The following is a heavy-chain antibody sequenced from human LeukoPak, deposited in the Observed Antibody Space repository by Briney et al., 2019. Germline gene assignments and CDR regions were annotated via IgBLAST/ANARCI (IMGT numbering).Heavy chain of an antibody. CDR3: ARHRSSSGYDALDI. J-gene: IGHJ3*02. CDR2: IYYSGST. CDR1: GGSISSGGYY. D-gene: IGHD3-22*01. V-gene: IGHV4-31*03. Sequence: SETLSLTCTVSGGSISSGGYYWSWIRQHPGKGLEWIGYIYYSGSTYYNPSLKSRVTISVDTSKNQFSLKLSSVTAADTTLYYCARHRSSSGYDALDIWGRGTMVTVSS.